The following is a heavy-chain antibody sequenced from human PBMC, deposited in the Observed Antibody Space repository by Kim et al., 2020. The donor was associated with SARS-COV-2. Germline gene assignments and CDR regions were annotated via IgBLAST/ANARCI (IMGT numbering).Heavy chain of an antibody. J-gene: IGHJ4*02. V-gene: IGHV4-39*01. Sequence: YYNPSLKSRVTISVDTSKNQFSLKLSSVTAADTAVYYCARHYVVVAASDYWGQGTLVTVSS. CDR3: ARHYVVVAASDY. D-gene: IGHD2-15*01.